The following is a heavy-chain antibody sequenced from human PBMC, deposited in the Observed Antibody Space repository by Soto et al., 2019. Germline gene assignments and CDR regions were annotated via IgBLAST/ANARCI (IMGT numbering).Heavy chain of an antibody. V-gene: IGHV4-30-4*01. CDR1: GDSISSSDSY. CDR2: INSSGRT. CDR3: ARFSTLGKDYGVDV. Sequence: QVQLQESGPGLVKPSQTLSLTCSVSGDSISSSDSYWSLIRQPPGKGLEWIGYINSSGRTNYKPSLKRLVSISIDTSKNQFSLRLTSVTVADAAVYFCARFSTLGKDYGVDVWGQVTTVTVSS. D-gene: IGHD2-2*01. J-gene: IGHJ6*02.